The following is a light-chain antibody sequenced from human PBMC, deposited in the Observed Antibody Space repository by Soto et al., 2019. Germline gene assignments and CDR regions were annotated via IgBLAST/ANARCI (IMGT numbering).Light chain of an antibody. CDR2: DTS. V-gene: IGKV3-11*01. CDR1: QSVSRY. CDR3: QRSNNGAWT. Sequence: IELKLSTSTQSLSPGERATLSCMASQSVSRYLAWYQQKPGHAPRLLIYDTSYRATGIPARFSGIGSGTDFTLTISCLQSEYFAVYICQRSNNGAWTFGQGTKVDIK. J-gene: IGKJ1*01.